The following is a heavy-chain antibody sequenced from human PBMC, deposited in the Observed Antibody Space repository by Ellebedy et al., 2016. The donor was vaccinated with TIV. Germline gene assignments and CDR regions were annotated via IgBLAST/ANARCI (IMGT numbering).Heavy chain of an antibody. D-gene: IGHD4-17*01. CDR1: GGSISSSSYY. CDR2: IYYSGST. V-gene: IGHV4-39*07. CDR3: ARAFHDYGIGG. J-gene: IGHJ4*02. Sequence: SETLSLXXTVSGGSISSSSYYWGWIRQPPGKGLEWIGSIYYSGSTYYNPSLKSRVTISVDTSKNQFSLKLSSVTAADTAVYYCARAFHDYGIGGWGQGTLVTVSS.